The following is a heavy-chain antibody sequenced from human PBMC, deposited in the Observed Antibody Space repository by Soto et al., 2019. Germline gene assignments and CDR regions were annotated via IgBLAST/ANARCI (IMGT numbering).Heavy chain of an antibody. CDR2: IKSKTDGGTT. CDR1: GFTFSNAW. CDR3: TNYCGGDCYND. Sequence: EVQLVESGGGLVKPGGSLRLSCAASGFTFSNAWMSWVRQAPGKGLEWVGRIKSKTDGGTTDYAAPVKGRFTISRDDSKNTLYLQMNSLKTEDTAVYYCTNYCGGDCYNDWGQGTLVTVSS. D-gene: IGHD2-21*01. J-gene: IGHJ4*02. V-gene: IGHV3-15*01.